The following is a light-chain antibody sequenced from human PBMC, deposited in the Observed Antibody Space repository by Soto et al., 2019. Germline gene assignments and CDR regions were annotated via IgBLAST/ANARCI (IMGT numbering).Light chain of an antibody. Sequence: QPVLTQSPSASASLGASVKLTCTLNSGHSGYAIAWHQQQPEKGPRYLMKLNSDGSHSKGDGIPDRFSGSSSGAERYLTISSLQSEDEADYYCQTWGTGVVFGGGTKLTVL. CDR2: LNSDGSH. CDR3: QTWGTGVV. J-gene: IGLJ2*01. V-gene: IGLV4-69*01. CDR1: SGHSGYA.